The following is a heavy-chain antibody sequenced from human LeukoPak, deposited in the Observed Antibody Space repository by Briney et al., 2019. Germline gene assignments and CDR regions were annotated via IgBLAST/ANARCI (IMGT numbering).Heavy chain of an antibody. CDR1: GFTFSSYA. D-gene: IGHD2-21*02. CDR2: ISGSGGST. CDR3: AKDVNGGYCGGDCYSDY. Sequence: GGSLRLSCAASGFTFSSYAMSWVRQAPGKGLEWVSAISGSGGSTYYADSVKGRFTISRDNSKNTLYLQMNSLRAEDTAVYYCAKDVNGGYCGGDCYSDYWGQGTLVTVSS. J-gene: IGHJ4*02. V-gene: IGHV3-23*01.